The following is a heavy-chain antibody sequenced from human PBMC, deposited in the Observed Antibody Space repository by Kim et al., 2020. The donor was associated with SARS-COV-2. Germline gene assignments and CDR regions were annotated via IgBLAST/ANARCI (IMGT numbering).Heavy chain of an antibody. CDR1: GYTFTSYY. V-gene: IGHV1-46*01. J-gene: IGHJ4*02. D-gene: IGHD5-18*01. CDR2: INPSGGTT. CDR3: ARLVVSYGYAFDY. Sequence: ASVKVSCKASGYTFTSYYMHWVRQAPGQGLEWMGLINPSGGTTTYAQKFQGRVSMTRDRSTSTVYMELSRLRSEDTAVYYCARLVVSYGYAFDYWGQGTLMTVS.